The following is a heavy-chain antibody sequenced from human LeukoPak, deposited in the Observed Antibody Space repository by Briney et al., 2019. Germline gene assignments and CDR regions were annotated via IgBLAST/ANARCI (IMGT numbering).Heavy chain of an antibody. V-gene: IGHV1-24*01. CDR1: GYTLTELS. J-gene: IGHJ4*02. CDR2: FGPEDGET. Sequence: GASVKVSCKVSGYTLTELSMHWVRQAPGKGLEWMGGFGPEDGETIYAQKFQGRVTMTEDTSTDTAYMELSSLRSEDTAVYYCARVKNVVTAPTTDYWGQGTLVTVSS. CDR3: ARVKNVVTAPTTDY. D-gene: IGHD2-21*02.